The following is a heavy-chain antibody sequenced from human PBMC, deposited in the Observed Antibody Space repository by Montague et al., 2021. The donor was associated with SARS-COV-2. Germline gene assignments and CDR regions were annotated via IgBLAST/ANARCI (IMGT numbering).Heavy chain of an antibody. CDR1: GGSISGYY. Sequence: SETLSLTCTVSGGSISGYYWSWFRQSAGKGLEWIGRIYNSGSTSYNPSLKSRVTMSVDTSKNQFSLKLSSVTAADMAVYYCVRDQGRSNWNYPDYWGQGTLVTVSS. V-gene: IGHV4-4*07. D-gene: IGHD1-20*01. CDR3: VRDQGRSNWNYPDY. CDR2: IYNSGST. J-gene: IGHJ4*02.